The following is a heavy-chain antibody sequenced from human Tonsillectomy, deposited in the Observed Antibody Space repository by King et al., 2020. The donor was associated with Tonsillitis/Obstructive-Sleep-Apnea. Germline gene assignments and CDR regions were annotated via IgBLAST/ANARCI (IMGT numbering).Heavy chain of an antibody. D-gene: IGHD3-10*01. CDR1: GYTFTSYG. V-gene: IGHV1-18*01. CDR2: IGAYNGNT. CDR3: ARSYTAGVIQHNWFDP. J-gene: IGHJ5*02. Sequence: QLVQSGAEVKKPGASVKVSCKASGYTFTSYGISWVRQAPGQGLEWMGWIGAYNGNTNNAQKLQGRVTITKDTSPSTAYMELRSLRSDDTAVYYCARSYTAGVIQHNWFDPWGQGTLVTVSS.